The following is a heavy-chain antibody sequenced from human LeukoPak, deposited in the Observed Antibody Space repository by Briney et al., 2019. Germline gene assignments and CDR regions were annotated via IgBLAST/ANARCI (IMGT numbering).Heavy chain of an antibody. CDR1: DFTFSSYT. J-gene: IGHJ4*02. CDR3: ARDNYYDSSGYYYYFDC. V-gene: IGHV3-21*01. D-gene: IGHD3-22*01. Sequence: GGSLRLSCAASDFTFSSYTMNWVRQAPGKGLEWVSSISSSSIYIYYADSVKGRFTISRDNAKNSLYLQMNSLRAEDTAVYYCARDNYYDSSGYYYYFDCWGQGTLVTVSS. CDR2: ISSSSIYI.